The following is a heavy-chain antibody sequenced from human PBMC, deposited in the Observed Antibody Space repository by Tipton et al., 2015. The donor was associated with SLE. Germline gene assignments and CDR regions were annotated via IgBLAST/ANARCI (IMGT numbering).Heavy chain of an antibody. V-gene: IGHV4-59*10. CDR3: ASKYFYDSDGLRY. CDR1: GGSFSGDY. J-gene: IGHJ4*02. D-gene: IGHD3-22*01. Sequence: TLSLTCAVYGGSFSGDYWGWIRQPAGKGLEWIGHIYTSGSTNYNPSLKSRVSLSVDTSKNQFSLRLSSVTAADTAVYYCASKYFYDSDGLRYWGQGTLVTVSS. CDR2: IYTSGST.